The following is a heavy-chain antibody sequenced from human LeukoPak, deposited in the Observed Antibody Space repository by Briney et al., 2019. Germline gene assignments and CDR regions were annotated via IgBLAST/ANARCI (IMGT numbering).Heavy chain of an antibody. CDR3: ARWGFGYYDSGALRTSYGMDV. D-gene: IGHD3-22*01. J-gene: IGHJ6*02. Sequence: GSLRLSCAASGFTFSSYGMHWGRHAPGKGLQWVAVIWSDGNNKYYADSVKGRFTISRDNSKNTMYLEMNSLRAEDTAVYYCARWGFGYYDSGALRTSYGMDVWGQGTTVTVSS. V-gene: IGHV3-33*01. CDR2: IWSDGNNK. CDR1: GFTFSSYG.